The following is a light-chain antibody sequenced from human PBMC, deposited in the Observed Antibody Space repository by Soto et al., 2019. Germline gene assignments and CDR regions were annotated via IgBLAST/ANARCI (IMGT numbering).Light chain of an antibody. Sequence: QSVLTQPASVSGSPGQSITISCTGTSSDVGGYKYVSWYQQHPDKAPKLIIFEVSNRPSGISSRFSGSKSGNTASLTISGLQAEDEADYYCAAWDDHLTPYWVFGGGTKLTVL. CDR2: EVS. V-gene: IGLV2-14*01. J-gene: IGLJ3*02. CDR3: AAWDDHLTPYWV. CDR1: SSDVGGYKY.